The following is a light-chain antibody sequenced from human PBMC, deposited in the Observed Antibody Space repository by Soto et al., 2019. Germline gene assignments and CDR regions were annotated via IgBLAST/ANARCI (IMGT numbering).Light chain of an antibody. V-gene: IGKV3-20*01. J-gene: IGKJ1*01. CDR1: QSIDSRY. Sequence: EIVLTQSPGTLSSSPGERATLSCRASQSIDSRYLDWYQHKPGQAPRLLIYATSSRATGIPDRFGGSGSGTDFTLTINRLEPEDFAVYYCQQYFASSWTFGQGTKVDIK. CDR3: QQYFASSWT. CDR2: ATS.